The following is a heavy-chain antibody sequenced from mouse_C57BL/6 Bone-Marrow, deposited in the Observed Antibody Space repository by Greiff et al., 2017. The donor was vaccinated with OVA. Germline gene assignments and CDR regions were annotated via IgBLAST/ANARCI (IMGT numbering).Heavy chain of an antibody. CDR2: ISYDGSN. CDR3: ARGPLGYFDY. J-gene: IGHJ2*01. V-gene: IGHV3-6*01. D-gene: IGHD4-1*01. Sequence: EVKLQESGPGLEKPSQSLSLTCSVTGYSITSGYYWNWIRQFPGNKLEWMGYISYDGSNNYNPSLKNRISITRDTSKNQFFLKLNSVTTEDTATYYCARGPLGYFDYWGQGTTLTVSS. CDR1: GYSITSGYY.